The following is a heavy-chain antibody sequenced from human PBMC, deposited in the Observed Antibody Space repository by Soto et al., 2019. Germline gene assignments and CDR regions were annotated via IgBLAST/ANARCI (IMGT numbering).Heavy chain of an antibody. Sequence: QVQLVQSGTEVKEPGASVSLSCKASGYTFTTYYIHWVRQAPGQGLEWMGMINPSGGSTTYAQNFQGRVTMTRDTSTSTVYMDLNSLRSDDTAMYYCARATSAGNGRRVDVWGQGTTVTVSS. CDR2: INPSGGST. CDR3: ARATSAGNGRRVDV. CDR1: GYTFTTYY. J-gene: IGHJ6*02. V-gene: IGHV1-46*01. D-gene: IGHD6-13*01.